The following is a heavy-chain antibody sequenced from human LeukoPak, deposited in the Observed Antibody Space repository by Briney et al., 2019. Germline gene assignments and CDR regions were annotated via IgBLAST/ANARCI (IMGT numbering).Heavy chain of an antibody. CDR1: GFSSSNYA. V-gene: IGHV3-23*01. Sequence: RGSLRLSCAASGFSSSNYATSWVRPAPGEGRGWVSAFGGRDGGTYYADSVKGRFTVSRDDPKNTLYLQMNTLRVEDTAVYYCAKWGDYDILTGYYDSDYWGHGTLVTVSS. CDR3: AKWGDYDILTGYYDSDY. J-gene: IGHJ4*03. CDR2: FGGRDGGT. D-gene: IGHD3-9*01.